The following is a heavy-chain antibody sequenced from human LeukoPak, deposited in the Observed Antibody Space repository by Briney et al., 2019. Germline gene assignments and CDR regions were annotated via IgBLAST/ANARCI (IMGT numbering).Heavy chain of an antibody. CDR1: GFTFSRFG. CDR2: ILYDGSEK. D-gene: IGHD6-13*01. Sequence: GGSLRLSCAASGFTFSRFGMHWVRQAPGQGLEWGSFILYDGSEKYYADSVKGRFTISRDNSKNTLYLQMNSLRAEDTAVYYCAKVGIAAAGTWDPYYYYYMDVWGKGTTVTISS. CDR3: AKVGIAAAGTWDPYYYYYMDV. V-gene: IGHV3-30*02. J-gene: IGHJ6*03.